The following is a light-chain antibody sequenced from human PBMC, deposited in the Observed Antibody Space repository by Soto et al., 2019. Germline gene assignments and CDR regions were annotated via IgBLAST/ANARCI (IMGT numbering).Light chain of an antibody. Sequence: EIVMTQSPATLSVSPGERATHSYRASQSVSSNLAWYQQKPGQAPRLLIYGASTRATGIPARFSGSGSGTEFTLTISSLQSEDFAVYYCQQYNNWPRTFGQGTKVDIK. J-gene: IGKJ1*01. CDR1: QSVSSN. V-gene: IGKV3-15*01. CDR3: QQYNNWPRT. CDR2: GAS.